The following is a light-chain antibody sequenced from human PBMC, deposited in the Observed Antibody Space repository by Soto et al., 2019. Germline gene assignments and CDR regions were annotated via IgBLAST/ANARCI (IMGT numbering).Light chain of an antibody. CDR1: QRVSSTY. CDR3: QYCDASQGIT. J-gene: IGKJ5*01. CDR2: SAS. V-gene: IGKV3-20*01. Sequence: EIVLTQSPGTLSLSPGERAMLSCRASQRVSSTYLAWYQQKPGQAPRLLIYSASSRAAGIPDAFSGSGSGADFTLTISRVEPEDLAVYYCQYCDASQGITFGQGTRLDIK.